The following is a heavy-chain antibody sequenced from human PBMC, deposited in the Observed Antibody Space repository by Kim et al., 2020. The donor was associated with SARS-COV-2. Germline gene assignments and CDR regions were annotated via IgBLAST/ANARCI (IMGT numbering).Heavy chain of an antibody. J-gene: IGHJ5*02. Sequence: SETLSLTCAVYGGSFSGYYWSWIRQPPGKGLEWIGEINHSGSTNYNPSLKSRVTISVDTSKNQFSLKLSSVTAADTAVYYCARGIGSSSSLDPPRRRRSFWFDPWGQGTLVTVSS. V-gene: IGHV4-34*01. CDR2: INHSGST. CDR3: ARGIGSSSSLDPPRRRRSFWFDP. D-gene: IGHD6-13*01. CDR1: GGSFSGYY.